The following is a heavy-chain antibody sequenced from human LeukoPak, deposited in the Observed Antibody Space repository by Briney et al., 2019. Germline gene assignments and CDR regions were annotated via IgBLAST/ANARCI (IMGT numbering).Heavy chain of an antibody. V-gene: IGHV3-11*04. CDR2: ISSSGSTI. Sequence: GGSLRLSCAASGFTFSDYYMSWIRQAPGQGLEWVSYISSSGSTIYYADSVKGRFTIYRDNAKNSLYLQMNSLRAEDTAVYYCARGEGYDFWSGYYTDYWGQGTLVTVSS. CDR3: ARGEGYDFWSGYYTDY. D-gene: IGHD3-3*01. CDR1: GFTFSDYY. J-gene: IGHJ4*02.